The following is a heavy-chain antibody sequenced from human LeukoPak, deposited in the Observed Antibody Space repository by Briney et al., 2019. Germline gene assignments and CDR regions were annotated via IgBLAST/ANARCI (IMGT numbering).Heavy chain of an antibody. Sequence: SVKVSCKASGGSFSSYGISWVRQAPGQGLEWMGGVLPIFGITNYAQKFQGRVTITGNTSISTAYMELSSLRSEDTAVYYCASAQRSLGGYYYYMDVWGKGTTVTVSS. CDR2: VLPIFGIT. CDR1: GGSFSSYG. CDR3: ASAQRSLGGYYYYMDV. D-gene: IGHD6-25*01. J-gene: IGHJ6*03. V-gene: IGHV1-69*10.